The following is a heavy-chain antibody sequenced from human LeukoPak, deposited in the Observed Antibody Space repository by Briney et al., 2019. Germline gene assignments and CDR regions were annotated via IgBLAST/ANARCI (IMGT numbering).Heavy chain of an antibody. J-gene: IGHJ4*02. CDR2: IYPGDSDT. D-gene: IGHD4-17*01. Sequence: GESLKISCKGSGYSFTSYWIGWVRQMPGKGLEWMGIIYPGDSDTRYSPSFQGQVTISADTSITTAYLQWSSLKSSDTAMYYCARGDYGDFRIYYTLFDYWGQGTLVTVSS. V-gene: IGHV5-51*01. CDR1: GYSFTSYW. CDR3: ARGDYGDFRIYYTLFDY.